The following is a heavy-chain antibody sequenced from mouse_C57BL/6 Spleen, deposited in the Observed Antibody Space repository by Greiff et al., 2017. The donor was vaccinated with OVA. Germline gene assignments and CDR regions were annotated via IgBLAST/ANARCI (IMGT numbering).Heavy chain of an antibody. CDR2: ISDGGSYT. V-gene: IGHV5-4*01. CDR3: AREGSGGFAY. J-gene: IGHJ3*01. CDR1: GFTFSSYA. Sequence: DVKLVESGGGLVKPGGSLKLSCAASGFTFSSYAMSWVRQTPEKRLEWVATISDGGSYTYYPDNVKGRFTISRDNAKNNLYLQMSHLKSEDTAMYYCAREGSGGFAYWGQGTLVTVSA. D-gene: IGHD6-1*01.